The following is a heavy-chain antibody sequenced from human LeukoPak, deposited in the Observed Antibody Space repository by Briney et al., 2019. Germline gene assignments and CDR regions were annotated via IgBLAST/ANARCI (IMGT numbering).Heavy chain of an antibody. V-gene: IGHV4-31*11. D-gene: IGHD4/OR15-4a*01. CDR3: ARAEAGAYYYYGMDV. Sequence: PSETLSLTCAVSGGSISSGGYYWSWIRQHPGKGLEWIGYIYYSGSTYYNPSLKSRVTISVDTSKNQFSLKLSSVTAADTAVYYCARAEAGAYYYYGMDVWGQGTTVTVSS. CDR2: IYYSGST. CDR1: GGSISSGGYY. J-gene: IGHJ6*02.